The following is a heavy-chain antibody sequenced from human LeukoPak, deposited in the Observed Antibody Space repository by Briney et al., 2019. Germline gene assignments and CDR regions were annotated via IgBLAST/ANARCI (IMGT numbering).Heavy chain of an antibody. J-gene: IGHJ4*02. Sequence: SQTLSLTCTVSGGSISSYYWSWIRQPPGKGLEWIGYIYYSGSTNYNPSVKSRVTISVDTSKNQFSLKLSSVTAADTAVYYCARHPRGGDFDYWGQGTLVTVSS. CDR1: GGSISSYY. CDR3: ARHPRGGDFDY. V-gene: IGHV4-59*08. CDR2: IYYSGST.